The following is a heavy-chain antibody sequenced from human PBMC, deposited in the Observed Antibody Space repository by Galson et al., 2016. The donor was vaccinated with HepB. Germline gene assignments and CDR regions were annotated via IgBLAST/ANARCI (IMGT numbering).Heavy chain of an antibody. D-gene: IGHD6-19*01. CDR3: ARGPYQWLSKYYFDY. CDR2: INWNSGTV. Sequence: SLRLSCAASGFTFDDYAMHWVRHSPGKGLEWVAGINWNSGTVFYADSVKGRFTISRDNNRNSIYLQMDNLSVEDTAFYFCARGPYQWLSKYYFDYWGQGALVTVSS. J-gene: IGHJ4*02. V-gene: IGHV3-9*01. CDR1: GFTFDDYA.